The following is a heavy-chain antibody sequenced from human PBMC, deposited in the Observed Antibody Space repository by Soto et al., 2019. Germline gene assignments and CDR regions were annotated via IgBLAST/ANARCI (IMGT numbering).Heavy chain of an antibody. J-gene: IGHJ4*02. CDR3: ARVHLRDGYDDFVY. V-gene: IGHV4-30-4*01. CDR2: IYYSGST. Sequence: SETLSLTCTVSGGSISSGDYYWSWIRQPPGKGLEWIGYIYYSGSTYYNPSLKSRVTISVDTSKNQFSLKLSSVTAADTAVYYCARVHLRDGYDDFVYWGQGTLVTVS. CDR1: GGSISSGDYY. D-gene: IGHD5-12*01.